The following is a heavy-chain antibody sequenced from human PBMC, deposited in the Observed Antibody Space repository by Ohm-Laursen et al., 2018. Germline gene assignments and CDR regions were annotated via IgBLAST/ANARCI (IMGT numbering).Heavy chain of an antibody. CDR3: AKDHIPDFWSGYPSLHYYYGMDV. CDR1: GFTFDDYA. CDR2: ISWNSGSI. J-gene: IGHJ6*02. D-gene: IGHD3-3*01. Sequence: SSLRLSCAASGFTFDDYAMHWVRQAPGKGLEWVSGISWNSGSIGYADSVKGRFTISRDNAKNSLYLQMNSLRAEDTALYYCAKDHIPDFWSGYPSLHYYYGMDVWGQGTTVTVSS. V-gene: IGHV3-9*01.